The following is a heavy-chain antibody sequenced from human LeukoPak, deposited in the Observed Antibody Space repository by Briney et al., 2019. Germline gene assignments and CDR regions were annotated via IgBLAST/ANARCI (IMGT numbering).Heavy chain of an antibody. CDR3: ARDYGAQDAFDI. Sequence: SETLSLTCTVSGVSISSYHWTWIRQPPGEGLEWIGHIYNSGSTNYNPSLRGRVTISLDTSKNQVSLKLNSVTAADTAMYYCARDYGAQDAFDIWGQGTMVTVSS. J-gene: IGHJ3*02. D-gene: IGHD4-17*01. CDR1: GVSISSYH. CDR2: IYNSGST. V-gene: IGHV4-59*01.